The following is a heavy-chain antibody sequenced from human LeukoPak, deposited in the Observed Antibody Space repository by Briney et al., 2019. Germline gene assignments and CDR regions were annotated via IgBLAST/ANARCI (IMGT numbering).Heavy chain of an antibody. V-gene: IGHV4-34*01. CDR1: GGSFSGYY. D-gene: IGHD5-18*01. CDR3: ARQLWPLFDY. Sequence: RASETLSLTCAVYGGSFSGYYWSWIRQPPGKGLEWIGEINHSGGTNYNPSLKSRVTISVDTSKNQFSLKLSSVTAADTAVYYCARQLWPLFDYWGQGTLVTVSS. J-gene: IGHJ4*02. CDR2: INHSGGT.